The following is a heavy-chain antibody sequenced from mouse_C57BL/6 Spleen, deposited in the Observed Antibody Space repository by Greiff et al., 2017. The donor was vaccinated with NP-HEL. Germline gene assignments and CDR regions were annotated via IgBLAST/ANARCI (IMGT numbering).Heavy chain of an antibody. CDR1: GYTFTSYW. Sequence: QVQLQQPGAELVKPGASVKMSCKASGYTFTSYWITWVKQRPGQGLEWIGDIYPGSGSTNYNEKFKSKATLTVDTSSSTAYMQLSSLTSEDSAVYYCARWGYYELDFDYWGQGTTLTVPS. CDR3: ARWGYYELDFDY. D-gene: IGHD2-3*01. V-gene: IGHV1-55*01. CDR2: IYPGSGST. J-gene: IGHJ2*01.